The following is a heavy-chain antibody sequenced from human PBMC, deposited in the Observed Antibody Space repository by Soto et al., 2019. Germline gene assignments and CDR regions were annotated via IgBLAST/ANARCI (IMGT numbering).Heavy chain of an antibody. J-gene: IGHJ4*02. V-gene: IGHV3-66*01. CDR3: ASRVLGYCSAGRSCYAYFDY. Sequence: EVRLVESGGGLVHPGGSLRLSCAASGFTVGINYWSWVRQAPGKGLEWVSVLYSASNTYETNYADSVKDRFTISRDNSRDTLFLQMNSLRVEDTALYFCASRVLGYCSAGRSCYAYFDYWGQGTLVTVSS. CDR2: LYSASNT. CDR1: GFTVGINY. D-gene: IGHD2-2*01.